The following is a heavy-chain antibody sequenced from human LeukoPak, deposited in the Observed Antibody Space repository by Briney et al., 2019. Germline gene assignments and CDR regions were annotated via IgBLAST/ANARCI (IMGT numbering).Heavy chain of an antibody. Sequence: PSETLSLTCTVSGYSISSGYYWGWIRQPPGKGLEWIGSIYHSGSTYYNPSLKSRVTISVDTSKNQFSLKLSSVTAADTAVYYCARHSPRQDAFDIWGQGTMVTVSS. D-gene: IGHD5-18*01. V-gene: IGHV4-38-2*02. CDR3: ARHSPRQDAFDI. CDR2: IYHSGST. J-gene: IGHJ3*02. CDR1: GYSISSGYY.